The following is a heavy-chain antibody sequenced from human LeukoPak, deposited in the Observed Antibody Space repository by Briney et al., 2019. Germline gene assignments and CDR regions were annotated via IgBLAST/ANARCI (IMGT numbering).Heavy chain of an antibody. CDR3: ARAMVEYHYGMDV. CDR2: INPDSGVT. D-gene: IGHD3-10*01. Sequence: ASVKVSCKASGYTFSDYYMHWVRQAPGQGLEWMGWINPDSGVTNHAQKSEGRVTMTRDTSISTVYMELSRLRSDDTAVYYCARAMVEYHYGMDVWGQGTTVTVSS. J-gene: IGHJ6*02. V-gene: IGHV1-2*02. CDR1: GYTFSDYY.